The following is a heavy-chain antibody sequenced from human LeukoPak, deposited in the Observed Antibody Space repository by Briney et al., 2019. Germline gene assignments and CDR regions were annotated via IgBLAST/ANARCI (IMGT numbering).Heavy chain of an antibody. J-gene: IGHJ4*02. CDR3: GKGNTASRPGFVD. D-gene: IGHD5-18*01. V-gene: IGHV3-23*01. Sequence: PGGSLRVSCAASGFTFTNYDMTWVRQAPGKGLEWLSSISGSGDSVFYADSVKGRFTISRDNSLNTLHLQMNSLRAEDTAFYYCGKGNTASRPGFVDWGQGTLVTVSS. CDR1: GFTFTNYD. CDR2: ISGSGDSV.